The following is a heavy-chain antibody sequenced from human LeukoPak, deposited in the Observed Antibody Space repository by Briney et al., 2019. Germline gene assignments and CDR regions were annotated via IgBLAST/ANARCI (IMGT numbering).Heavy chain of an antibody. CDR2: ISSSSSYI. CDR3: ARDLVRGSGSPDEDY. Sequence: PGGSLRLSCAASGFTFSSYWMSWVRQAPGKGLEWVSSISSSSSYIYYADSVKGRFTISRDNAKNSLYLQMNSLRAEDTAVYYCARDLVRGSGSPDEDYWGQGTLVTVSS. J-gene: IGHJ4*02. CDR1: GFTFSSYW. D-gene: IGHD3-10*01. V-gene: IGHV3-21*01.